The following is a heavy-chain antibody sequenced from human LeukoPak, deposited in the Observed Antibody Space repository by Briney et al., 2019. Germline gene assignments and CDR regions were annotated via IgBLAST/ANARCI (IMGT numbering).Heavy chain of an antibody. D-gene: IGHD1-26*01. CDR3: ARGGSYRDGWFDP. V-gene: IGHV4-59*01. Sequence: SETLSLTCTVPGGSISSYYWSWIRQPPGKGLEWIGYIYYSGSTNYNPSLKSRVTISVDTSKNQFSLKLSSVTAADTAVYYCARGGSYRDGWFDPWGQGTLVTVSS. CDR1: GGSISSYY. J-gene: IGHJ5*02. CDR2: IYYSGST.